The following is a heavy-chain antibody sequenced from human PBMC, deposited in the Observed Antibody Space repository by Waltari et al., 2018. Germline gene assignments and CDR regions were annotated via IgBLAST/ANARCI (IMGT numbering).Heavy chain of an antibody. Sequence: EVQLVESGGGLGQPGGSLTLSCTTSGFILEDYSIHWVRQRPGKGLEWVAGIPWNSGNIGYAESVKGRFSISRDNGRSAVYLQLNSLRLEDTALYYCTKEEVGGGSYRASPLTGWGQGTLVSVSS. CDR3: TKEEVGGGSYRASPLTG. CDR1: GFILEDYS. J-gene: IGHJ4*02. D-gene: IGHD3-16*02. CDR2: IPWNSGNI. V-gene: IGHV3-9*01.